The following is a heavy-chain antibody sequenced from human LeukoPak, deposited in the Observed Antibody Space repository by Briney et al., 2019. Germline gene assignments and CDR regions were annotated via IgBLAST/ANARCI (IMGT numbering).Heavy chain of an antibody. CDR1: GGSISSYY. J-gene: IGHJ4*02. CDR3: ARESQLGVFDY. Sequence: SETLSLTCTVSGGSISSYYWSWIRQPPGKGLEWIGYIYYSGSTNYNPSLKSRVTISVDTSKNQFSLKLSSVTAADTAVYYCARESQLGVFDYWGQGTLVTVSS. V-gene: IGHV4-59*01. CDR2: IYYSGST. D-gene: IGHD5-24*01.